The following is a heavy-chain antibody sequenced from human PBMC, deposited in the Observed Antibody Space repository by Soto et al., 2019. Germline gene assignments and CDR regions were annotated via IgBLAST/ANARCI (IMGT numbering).Heavy chain of an antibody. Sequence: PSETLSLTCVVSGESFSGYYWSWIRQTPGMGLEWIGEVDHRGSTTYNPSLKNRASISIDSSKNLFSQELTSVTAADTALYFCARYEYGNSLYGVDVWGQGTRVTVSS. J-gene: IGHJ6*02. CDR1: GESFSGYY. D-gene: IGHD1-7*01. CDR3: ARYEYGNSLYGVDV. V-gene: IGHV4-34*01. CDR2: VDHRGST.